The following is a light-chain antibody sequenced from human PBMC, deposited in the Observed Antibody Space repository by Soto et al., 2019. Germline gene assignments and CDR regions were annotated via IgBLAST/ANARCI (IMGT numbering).Light chain of an antibody. CDR3: SSYTSSISRV. J-gene: IGLJ2*01. CDR1: SSDVGGYNY. Sequence: SVVTQPATVSGSPGQSITLSCTGTSSDVGGYNYVSWYQQHPGKAPKLMIYDVSNRPSGVANRFSGSKSGNTASLTISGLQAEDEADYYCSSYTSSISRVFGGGTKVTVL. V-gene: IGLV2-14*01. CDR2: DVS.